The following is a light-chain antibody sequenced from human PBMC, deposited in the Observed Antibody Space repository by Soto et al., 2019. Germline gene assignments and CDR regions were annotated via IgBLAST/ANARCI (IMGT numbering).Light chain of an antibody. CDR3: QQYNNFLVT. J-gene: IGKJ2*01. Sequence: EIVMTQSPVTLSVSPGARATLSCRASQSVSSNLAWYQQKPGQAPRLLIYGASIRATGIPARFSGSGSGTEFTLTISSLQSEDFAVYYCQQYNNFLVTFGQGTKLEIK. CDR1: QSVSSN. V-gene: IGKV3D-15*01. CDR2: GAS.